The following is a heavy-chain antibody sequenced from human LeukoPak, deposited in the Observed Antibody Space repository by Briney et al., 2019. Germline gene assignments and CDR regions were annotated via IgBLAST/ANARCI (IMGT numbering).Heavy chain of an antibody. J-gene: IGHJ6*02. CDR2: IIPIFGTA. D-gene: IGHD2/OR15-2a*01. CDR3: ARANIVLDKGPLYYGMDV. V-gene: IGHV1-69*13. Sequence: GASVKVSCTASGGTFSSYAISWVRQAPGQGPEWMGGIIPIFGTANYAQKFQGRVTITADESTSTAYMELSSLRSEDTAVYYCARANIVLDKGPLYYGMDVWGQGTTVTVSS. CDR1: GGTFSSYA.